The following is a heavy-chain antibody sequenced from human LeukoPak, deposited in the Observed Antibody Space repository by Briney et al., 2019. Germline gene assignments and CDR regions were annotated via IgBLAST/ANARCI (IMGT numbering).Heavy chain of an antibody. D-gene: IGHD5-24*01. Sequence: GGSLRLSCAASGFTFSTYSMNWFRQAPGKGLEWISYINRSSNAMYYADSVKGRFTISRDNAKNSLYLQMNSLRAEDTAVYYCAREMAITPESDYWGQGTPVTVSS. J-gene: IGHJ4*02. V-gene: IGHV3-48*04. CDR2: INRSSNAM. CDR1: GFTFSTYS. CDR3: AREMAITPESDY.